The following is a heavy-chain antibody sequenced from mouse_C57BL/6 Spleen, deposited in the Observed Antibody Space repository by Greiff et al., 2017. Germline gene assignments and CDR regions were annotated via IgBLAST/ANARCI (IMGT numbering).Heavy chain of an antibody. CDR1: GFTFSSYA. J-gene: IGHJ2*01. D-gene: IGHD3-3*01. V-gene: IGHV5-9-1*02. CDR2: ISSGGDYI. Sequence: EVQLVESGEGLVKPGGSLKLSCAASGFTFSSYAMSWVRQTPEKRLEWVAYISSGGDYIYYADTVTGRFPISRANARNTLYLQMSSLKTEDTAMYYCTRGDNFDYWGKGTTLTVSS. CDR3: TRGDNFDY.